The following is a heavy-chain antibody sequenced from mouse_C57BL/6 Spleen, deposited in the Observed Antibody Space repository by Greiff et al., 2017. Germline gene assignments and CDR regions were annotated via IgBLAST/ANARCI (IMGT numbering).Heavy chain of an antibody. CDR2: IWSGGSS. Sequence: VQLQQSGPGLVQPSQSLSITCTVSGFSLTSYGVHWVRQSPGKGLEWLGVIWSGGSSDYNAAFISRLSISKDNSKSQVVFKMNSLQADDTTIYYCARIYDGYFDYWGQGTTLTVSS. D-gene: IGHD2-3*01. CDR3: ARIYDGYFDY. CDR1: GFSLTSYG. J-gene: IGHJ2*01. V-gene: IGHV2-2*01.